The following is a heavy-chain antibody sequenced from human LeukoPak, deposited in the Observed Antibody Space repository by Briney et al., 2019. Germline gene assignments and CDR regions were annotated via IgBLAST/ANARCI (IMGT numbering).Heavy chain of an antibody. CDR2: VSTSGGST. D-gene: IGHD3-22*01. CDR3: AKQAYDSPRTDFDY. J-gene: IGHJ4*02. CDR1: ELTFSRYA. Sequence: GWSLRLCCATSELTFSRYAMSWVRQAPGKGLEWVSGVSTSGGSTYYADSVKGRFTISRDNSKNTLHLQMNSLRAEDTAIYYCAKQAYDSPRTDFDYWGQGTLVTVSS. V-gene: IGHV3-23*01.